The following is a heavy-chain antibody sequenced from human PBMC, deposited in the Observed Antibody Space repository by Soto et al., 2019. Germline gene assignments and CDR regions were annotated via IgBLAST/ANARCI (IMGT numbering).Heavy chain of an antibody. CDR2: ISGSGGST. CDR1: GFTFSSYA. D-gene: IGHD2-15*01. J-gene: IGHJ6*03. Sequence: GGSLSLSCAASGFTFSSYAMSWVRQAPGKGLEWVSAISGSGGSTYYADSVKGRFTTSRDNSKNTLYLQMNSLRAEDTAVYYCAKVKYCSGGSCYSGAAYYYYYYMDVWGKGTTVTVSS. CDR3: AKVKYCSGGSCYSGAAYYYYYYMDV. V-gene: IGHV3-23*01.